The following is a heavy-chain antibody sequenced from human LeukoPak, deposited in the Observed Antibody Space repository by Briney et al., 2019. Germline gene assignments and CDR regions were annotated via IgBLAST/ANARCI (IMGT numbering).Heavy chain of an antibody. J-gene: IGHJ5*02. D-gene: IGHD2/OR15-2a*01. V-gene: IGHV4-34*01. Sequence: SETLSLTCAVYGESFSGYYWSWIRQPPGKGLEWIGEINHSGSTNYNPSLKGRVTISVDTSKNQFSLKLSSVTAADTAVYYCARGFLRRWFDPWGQGTLVTVSS. CDR2: INHSGST. CDR3: ARGFLRRWFDP. CDR1: GESFSGYY.